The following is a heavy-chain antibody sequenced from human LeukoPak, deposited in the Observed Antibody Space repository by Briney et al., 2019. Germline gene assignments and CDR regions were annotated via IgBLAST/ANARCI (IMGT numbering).Heavy chain of an antibody. V-gene: IGHV3-30*04. CDR1: GFTFNTYA. J-gene: IGHJ4*01. CDR3: ARRGGDDSSGLSYFDF. CDR2: ISYDGSNK. D-gene: IGHD3-22*01. Sequence: GGSLRLSCAASGFTFNTYAVHWVRQAPGKGLEWVAVISYDGSNKYYADSVKGRFTISRDNSKNTLYLQMNSLRAEDTAVYYCARRGGDDSSGLSYFDFWGHGTLVTVSS.